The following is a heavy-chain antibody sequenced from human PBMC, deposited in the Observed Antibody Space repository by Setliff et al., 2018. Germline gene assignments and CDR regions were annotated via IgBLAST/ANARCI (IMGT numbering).Heavy chain of an antibody. CDR3: ARAGYNYDYGDY. CDR1: GGSISSGDYY. J-gene: IGHJ4*02. Sequence: SETLSLTCTVSGGSISSGDYYWSWIRQPPGKGLEWIGYIYYSGSTYYNPSLKSRVTISVDTSKNQFSLKLSSVTAADTAVYYCARAGYNYDYGDYWGQGSLVTVSS. D-gene: IGHD3-16*01. V-gene: IGHV4-30-4*02. CDR2: IYYSGST.